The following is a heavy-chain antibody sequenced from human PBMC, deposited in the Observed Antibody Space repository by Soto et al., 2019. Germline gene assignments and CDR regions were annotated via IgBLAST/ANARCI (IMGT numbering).Heavy chain of an antibody. CDR1: GYTLTELS. CDR3: ATNSQVRGVQGIRKTADY. D-gene: IGHD3-10*01. Sequence: ASVKVSCKVSGYTLTELSMHCVRQAPGKGLEWMGGFDPEDGETIYAQKFQGRVTMTEDTSTDTAYMELSSLRSEDTAVYYCATNSQVRGVQGIRKTADYWGQGTLVTVSS. V-gene: IGHV1-24*01. CDR2: FDPEDGET. J-gene: IGHJ4*02.